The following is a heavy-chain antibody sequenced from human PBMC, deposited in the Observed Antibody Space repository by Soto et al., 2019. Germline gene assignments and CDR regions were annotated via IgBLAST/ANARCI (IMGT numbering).Heavy chain of an antibody. CDR3: ARDGFNFDY. CDR2: ISSSSDDI. J-gene: IGHJ4*02. CDR1: GFMFSNHG. Sequence: NPGGSLRLSCAASGFMFSNHGMHWVRQAPGKGLEWVSYISSSSDDIYYADSVKGRFTISRDNAKNSVFLQMNSLRAEDTAVYYCARDGFNFDYWGQGTLVTLSS. V-gene: IGHV3-21*05. D-gene: IGHD2-2*03.